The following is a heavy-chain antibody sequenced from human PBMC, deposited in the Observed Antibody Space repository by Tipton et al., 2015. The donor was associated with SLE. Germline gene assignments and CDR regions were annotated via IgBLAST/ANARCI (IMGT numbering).Heavy chain of an antibody. CDR2: VYTSGST. D-gene: IGHD3-22*01. CDR3: ARPGNYFDSSGHHDAFDV. Sequence: TLSLTCTVSGGSISNYYWSWIRQTPGKGLEWIGYVYTSGSTIYNPSLKSRVTISFDTSKNQLSLKLSSVTAADTAVYYCARPGNYFDSSGHHDAFDVWGQGTMVTVSS. J-gene: IGHJ3*01. V-gene: IGHV4-4*08. CDR1: GGSISNYY.